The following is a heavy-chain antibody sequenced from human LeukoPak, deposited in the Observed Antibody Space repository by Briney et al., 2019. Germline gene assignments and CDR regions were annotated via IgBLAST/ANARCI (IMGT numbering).Heavy chain of an antibody. J-gene: IGHJ5*02. Sequence: AGGSLRLSCAASGFTFDDYAMHWVRHAPGKGLEWVSGISWNSGSIGYADSVKGRFTISRDNAKNSLYLQMNSLRAEDTALYYCAKAPGYCSSTSCRRAAAFDRWGQGTLVTVSS. V-gene: IGHV3-9*01. CDR3: AKAPGYCSSTSCRRAAAFDR. CDR2: ISWNSGSI. CDR1: GFTFDDYA. D-gene: IGHD2-2*01.